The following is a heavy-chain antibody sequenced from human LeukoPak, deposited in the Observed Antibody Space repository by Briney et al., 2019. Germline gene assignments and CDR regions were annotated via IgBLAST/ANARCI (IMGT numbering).Heavy chain of an antibody. J-gene: IGHJ4*02. Sequence: GGSLRLSCAASGFTFSRYWIHWVRQAPGKGLVWVSRINSDGSDTVYADSVRGRFTISRDNAKNTLYLQTNSLRADDTAVYYCLSAVGPSEYWGQGTLVTVSS. CDR2: INSDGSDT. V-gene: IGHV3-74*01. CDR1: GFTFSRYW. D-gene: IGHD1-26*01. CDR3: LSAVGPSEY.